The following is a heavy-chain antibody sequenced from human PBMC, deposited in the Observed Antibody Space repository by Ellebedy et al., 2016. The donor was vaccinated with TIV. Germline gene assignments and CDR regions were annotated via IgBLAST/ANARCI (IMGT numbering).Heavy chain of an antibody. Sequence: AASVKVSCKASGYSFINYAMNWVRQAPGQGLEWMGWINANNGNPTYAQGFTGRFVFSLDTSVSTAYLHISSLKAEDTAIYYCARAAAAGFFWYFDLWGRGTLVTVSS. CDR1: GYSFINYA. CDR2: INANNGNP. D-gene: IGHD6-13*01. J-gene: IGHJ2*01. V-gene: IGHV7-4-1*02. CDR3: ARAAAAGFFWYFDL.